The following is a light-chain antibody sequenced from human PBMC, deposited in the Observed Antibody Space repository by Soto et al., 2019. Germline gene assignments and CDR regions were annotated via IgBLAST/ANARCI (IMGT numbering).Light chain of an antibody. J-gene: IGLJ2*01. CDR1: SSNIGNNF. CDR2: DND. Sequence: QSVLTQPPSVSAAPGQKVTISCSGSSSNIGNNFVSWYQQFRGTAPKLLIYDNDKRPSGIPDRFSGSKSGTSATLGITGLQTGDEADYYCGTWDSSLSAGIFGGGTKVTVL. CDR3: GTWDSSLSAGI. V-gene: IGLV1-51*01.